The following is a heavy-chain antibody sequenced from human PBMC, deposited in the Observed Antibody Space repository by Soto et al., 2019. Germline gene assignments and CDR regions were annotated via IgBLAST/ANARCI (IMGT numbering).Heavy chain of an antibody. Sequence: GASVKVSCKASGGTFSTYAIVWVRQAPGQGLEWMGGIIPLFGTAHYAQKFQGRVTITADESTSTAYMELSSLRSEDTAVFYCARMGVALYIDDYFDYWGQGTLVTVSS. V-gene: IGHV1-69*13. CDR1: GGTFSTYA. CDR3: ARMGVALYIDDYFDY. J-gene: IGHJ4*02. D-gene: IGHD3-3*01. CDR2: IIPLFGTA.